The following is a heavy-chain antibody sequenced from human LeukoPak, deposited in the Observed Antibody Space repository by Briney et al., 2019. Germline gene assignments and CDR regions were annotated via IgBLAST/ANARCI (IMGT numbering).Heavy chain of an antibody. CDR2: IIPIFGTA. V-gene: IGHV1-69*13. Sequence: GASVKVSCKASGGTFSSYAMSWVRQAPGQGLEWMGGIIPIFGTANYAQKFQGRVTITADESTSTAYMELSSLRSEDTAVYYCAREYYDILTGYYNDYWGQGTLVTVSS. J-gene: IGHJ4*02. CDR1: GGTFSSYA. D-gene: IGHD3-9*01. CDR3: AREYYDILTGYYNDY.